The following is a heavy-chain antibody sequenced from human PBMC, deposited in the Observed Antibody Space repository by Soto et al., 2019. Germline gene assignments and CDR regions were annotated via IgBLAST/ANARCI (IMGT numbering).Heavy chain of an antibody. CDR3: AKDLSWGQSDY. V-gene: IGHV3-23*01. CDR1: GVRVYSYV. CDR2: ISGSGGST. J-gene: IGHJ4*02. Sequence: PGGSMRLSSASCGVRVYSYVMSGVRKAPGKGLEWVSAISGSGGSTYYADSVKGRFTVSRDNARTTLFLQMNGLRAEDTALYYCAKDLSWGQSDYWGRGTLVTVSS. D-gene: IGHD3-16*01.